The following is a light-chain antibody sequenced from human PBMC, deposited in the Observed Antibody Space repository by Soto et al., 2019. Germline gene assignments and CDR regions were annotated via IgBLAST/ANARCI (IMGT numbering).Light chain of an antibody. CDR3: QQSYGSLTWT. J-gene: IGKJ1*01. CDR1: QSISNY. Sequence: DIQMTQSPSSLSASVGDRVTITCRASQSISNYLNWYQQKPGKAPKLLIYAASSFQSGVPSRFSGSGSGTDFTLTINSLQPEDYATYYCQQSYGSLTWTFGQGTKVDIK. CDR2: AAS. V-gene: IGKV1-39*01.